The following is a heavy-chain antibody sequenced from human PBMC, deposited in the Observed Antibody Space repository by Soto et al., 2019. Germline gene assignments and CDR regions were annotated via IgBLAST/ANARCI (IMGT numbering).Heavy chain of an antibody. J-gene: IGHJ3*02. CDR3: AKATATGGGAFDI. CDR2: ILVGGST. Sequence: GGSLRLSCAASGFICTSYDMSWVRQVPGKGLEWVSTILVGGSTYYADSVKGRFIISRDRSKNTVFLQMNSLTAGDTAVYYCAKATATGGGAFDICGQGTMVTVSS. CDR1: GFICTSYD. V-gene: IGHV3-23*01. D-gene: IGHD2-8*02.